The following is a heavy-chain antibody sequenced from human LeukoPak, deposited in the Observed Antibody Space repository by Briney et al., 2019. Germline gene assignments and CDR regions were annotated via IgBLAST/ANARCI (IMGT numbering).Heavy chain of an antibody. Sequence: GGSLRLSCAASGFTFSSYSMNWVRQAPGKGLEWVSAISSSGGSTYYADSVKGRFTISRDNSKNTLYLQMNSLRAEDTAVYYCAKAHGDYPHYYYYGMDVWGQGTTVTVSS. J-gene: IGHJ6*02. V-gene: IGHV3-23*01. CDR3: AKAHGDYPHYYYYGMDV. CDR1: GFTFSSYS. D-gene: IGHD4-17*01. CDR2: ISSSGGST.